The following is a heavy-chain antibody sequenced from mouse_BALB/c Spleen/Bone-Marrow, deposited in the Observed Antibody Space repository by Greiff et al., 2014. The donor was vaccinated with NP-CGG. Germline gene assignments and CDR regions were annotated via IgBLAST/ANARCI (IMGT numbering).Heavy chain of an antibody. CDR2: SRNKANDYST. V-gene: IGHV7-1*02. CDR1: GFTFSDFY. CDR3: TRDGRFRRPVDY. Sequence: EVKVVESGGGLVQPGGSLRLSCEPSGFTFSDFYMEWVRQPPGKRLEWIAASRNKANDYSTEYSASVKGRFIVSRDTSQSILYLQMNALRAEDTAMYYCTRDGRFRRPVDYWGQGTSVTVSS. J-gene: IGHJ4*01.